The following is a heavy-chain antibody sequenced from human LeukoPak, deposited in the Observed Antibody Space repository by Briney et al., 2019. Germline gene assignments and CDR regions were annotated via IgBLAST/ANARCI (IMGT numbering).Heavy chain of an antibody. V-gene: IGHV4-39*07. Sequence: SETLSLTCTVSGGSIANSNNYWGWIRQPPGKGLEWIGYIFYSGITYYNPSLMSRVTISVDTSKNQFSLNLASVTAADTAVYYCASVSYYDSSGYHVLDYWGQGTLVTVSS. CDR2: IFYSGIT. D-gene: IGHD3-22*01. CDR3: ASVSYYDSSGYHVLDY. CDR1: GGSIANSNNY. J-gene: IGHJ4*02.